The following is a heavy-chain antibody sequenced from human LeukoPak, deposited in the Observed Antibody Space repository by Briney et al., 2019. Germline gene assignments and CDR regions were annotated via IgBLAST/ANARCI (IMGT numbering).Heavy chain of an antibody. CDR1: GYTFTSYG. D-gene: IGHD3-3*01. Sequence: ASVKVSCKASGYTFTSYGISWVRQAPGQGLEWMGWISAYNGNTNYAQKLQGRVTMTTDTSTSTVYMELSSLRSEDTAVYYCARAPGWNYYMDVWGKGTTVTVSS. CDR3: ARAPGWNYYMDV. CDR2: ISAYNGNT. V-gene: IGHV1-18*01. J-gene: IGHJ6*03.